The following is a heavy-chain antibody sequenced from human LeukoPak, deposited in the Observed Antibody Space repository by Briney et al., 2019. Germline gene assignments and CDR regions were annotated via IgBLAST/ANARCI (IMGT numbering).Heavy chain of an antibody. CDR3: GRGMRDYYGLDY. CDR1: GFTFGSFW. Sequence: GGSLRLSCAASGFTFGSFWMHWVRQAPAKGLVWVSHTNGDGSTTDYADSVRGRFTISRDNAKNTLFLQMNSLTVEDTAVYYCGRGMRDYYGLDYWGQGILVTVSS. D-gene: IGHD3-10*01. J-gene: IGHJ4*02. V-gene: IGHV3-74*01. CDR2: TNGDGSTT.